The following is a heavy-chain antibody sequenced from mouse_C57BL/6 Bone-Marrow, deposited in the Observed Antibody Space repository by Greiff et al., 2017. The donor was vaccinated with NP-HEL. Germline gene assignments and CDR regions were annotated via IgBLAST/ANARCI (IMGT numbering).Heavy chain of an antibody. V-gene: IGHV1-42*01. CDR1: GYSFTGYY. CDR3: ARWLLLWFAY. CDR2: INPSTGGT. D-gene: IGHD2-3*01. J-gene: IGHJ3*01. Sequence: EVKLMESGPELVKPGASVKISCKASGYSFTGYYMNWVKQSPEKSLEWIGEINPSTGGTTYNQKFKAKATLTVDKSSSTAYMQLKSLTSEDSAVYYCARWLLLWFAYWGQGTLVTVSA.